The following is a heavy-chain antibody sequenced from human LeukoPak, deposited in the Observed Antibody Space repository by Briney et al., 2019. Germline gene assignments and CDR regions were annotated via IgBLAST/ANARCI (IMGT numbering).Heavy chain of an antibody. CDR1: GDSISSRNYY. Sequence: SETLSLTCTVSGDSISSRNYYWSWIRQPAGKGLEWIGRIYISGSTNYNPSLKSRVTISLDTSKNQVSLKLNSVTAADTAVYYCARGSAFDYWGQGTLVTVSS. CDR3: ARGSAFDY. CDR2: IYISGST. V-gene: IGHV4-61*02. J-gene: IGHJ4*02. D-gene: IGHD6-6*01.